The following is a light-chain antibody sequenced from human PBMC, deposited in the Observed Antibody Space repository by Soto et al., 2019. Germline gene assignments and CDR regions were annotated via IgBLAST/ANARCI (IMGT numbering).Light chain of an antibody. Sequence: QSALTQPPSASGSLGQSVTISCTGTSSDVGGYNYVSWHRQHPGKAPKVMIYEVTKRPPGVPDRFSGSKSGNTASLTVSGLQATDEADYYCSSFAGGGNPVLLGGGTKLTVL. V-gene: IGLV2-8*01. CDR3: SSFAGGGNPVL. J-gene: IGLJ2*01. CDR2: EVT. CDR1: SSDVGGYNY.